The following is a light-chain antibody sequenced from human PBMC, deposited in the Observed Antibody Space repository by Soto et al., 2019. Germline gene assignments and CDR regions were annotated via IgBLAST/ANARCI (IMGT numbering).Light chain of an antibody. CDR3: RQYSYWPSCT. CDR1: QSVSNN. Sequence: EIVMTQSPATLSVSPGERATLSCRASQSVSNNLEWYQQKPGQAPRLLIYGASTRANGIPARFSGSGSGTEFTLTIISLQSEDFAVYYCRQYSYWPSCTFGPGTQVDIK. J-gene: IGKJ3*01. V-gene: IGKV3-15*01. CDR2: GAS.